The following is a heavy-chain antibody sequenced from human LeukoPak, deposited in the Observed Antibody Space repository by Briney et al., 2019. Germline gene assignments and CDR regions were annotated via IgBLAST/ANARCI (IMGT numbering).Heavy chain of an antibody. J-gene: IGHJ6*03. CDR3: ARALAWGGSSYSYYYMDV. D-gene: IGHD1-26*01. Sequence: ASVKVSCKASGYTFSGYDINWVRHATGQGLEWMGWINPNSGNAGYAQKFQGRVTMTRNTSISTAYMELSSLRSEDTAVYYCARALAWGGSSYSYYYMDVWDKGTTVTVSS. V-gene: IGHV1-8*01. CDR2: INPNSGNA. CDR1: GYTFSGYD.